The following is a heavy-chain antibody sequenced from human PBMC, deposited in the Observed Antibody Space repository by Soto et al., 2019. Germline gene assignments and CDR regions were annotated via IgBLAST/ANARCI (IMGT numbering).Heavy chain of an antibody. J-gene: IGHJ6*02. Sequence: EVQLVESGGGLVQPGGSLRLSCAASGFTFSSYWMSWVRQAPGKGLEWVANIKQDGSEKYYVDSVKGRFTISRDNAKNSLYLQMNSLRAEDTAVYYCARELVVVPAAIRVYSYGQPGGMDVWGQGTTVTVSS. CDR2: IKQDGSEK. CDR1: GFTFSSYW. V-gene: IGHV3-7*03. D-gene: IGHD2-2*02. CDR3: ARELVVVPAAIRVYSYGQPGGMDV.